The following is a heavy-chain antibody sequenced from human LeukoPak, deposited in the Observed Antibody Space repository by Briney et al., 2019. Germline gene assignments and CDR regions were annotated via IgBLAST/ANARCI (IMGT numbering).Heavy chain of an antibody. V-gene: IGHV3-NL1*01. CDR1: GFTFSIYG. J-gene: IGHJ6*02. D-gene: IGHD5-12*01. CDR3: AKNGGYAYYYGMDV. CDR2: ISGDGGTT. Sequence: GGSLRLSCAASGFTFSIYGMHWVRQAPGKGLECVSVISGDGGTTYYADSVKGRFTISSDNSKNTLYLQMNSLRAEDTAVYYCAKNGGYAYYYGMDVWGQGTTVTVSS.